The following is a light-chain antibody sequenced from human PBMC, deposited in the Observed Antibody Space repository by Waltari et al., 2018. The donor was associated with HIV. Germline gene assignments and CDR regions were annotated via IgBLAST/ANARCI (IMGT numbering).Light chain of an antibody. V-gene: IGLV1-40*01. CDR2: RTD. CDR1: SSNIGAEYD. CDR3: QSYDSSLFWV. J-gene: IGLJ2*01. Sequence: QSVLTPPPSLSGAPGQRVTISCIGTSSNIGAEYDVHWYRQVSGAAPKRRLSRTDARPSGVPDRFFGSRSGASASLVINGLQTDDEADYYCQSYDSSLFWVFGGGTKLTVL.